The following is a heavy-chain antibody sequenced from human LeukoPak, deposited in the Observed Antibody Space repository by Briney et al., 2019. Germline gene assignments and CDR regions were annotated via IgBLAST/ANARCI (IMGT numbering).Heavy chain of an antibody. CDR1: GFTFSSYA. CDR3: AKGGIQLWSKPDY. J-gene: IGHJ4*02. CDR2: ISGSGGST. Sequence: GGSLGLSCAASGFTFSSYAMSWVRQAPGKGLEWVSAISGSGGSTYYADSVKGRFTISRDNSKNTLYLQMNSLRAEDTAVYYCAKGGIQLWSKPDYWGQGTLVTVSS. V-gene: IGHV3-23*01. D-gene: IGHD5-18*01.